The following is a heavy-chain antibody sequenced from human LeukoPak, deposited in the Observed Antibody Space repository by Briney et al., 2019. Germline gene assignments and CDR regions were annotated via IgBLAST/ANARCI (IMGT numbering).Heavy chain of an antibody. J-gene: IGHJ4*02. CDR3: AKDRDTYGYVTSFDY. Sequence: GGSLRLSCAASGFTSSNYAMSWVRQAPGKGLEWVSAISGSGGSTYYADSVKGRFTISRDNSKNTLYLQMNSLRAEDTAVYYCAKDRDTYGYVTSFDYWGQGTLVTVSS. V-gene: IGHV3-23*01. D-gene: IGHD5-18*01. CDR2: ISGSGGST. CDR1: GFTSSNYA.